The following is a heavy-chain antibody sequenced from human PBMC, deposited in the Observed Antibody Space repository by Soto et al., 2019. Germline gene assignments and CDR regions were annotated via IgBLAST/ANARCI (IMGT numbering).Heavy chain of an antibody. D-gene: IGHD6-19*01. CDR2: MNPNSGNT. V-gene: IGHV1-8*01. J-gene: IGHJ4*02. CDR3: ARYSSGWYEYYFDY. CDR1: GYTFTSYD. Sequence: GASVKVSCKASGYTFTSYDINWVRQATGQGLEWMGWMNPNSGNTGYAQKFQGRVTMTRNTSISTAYMELSSLRSEDTAVYYCARYSSGWYEYYFDYWGQGTLVTVSS.